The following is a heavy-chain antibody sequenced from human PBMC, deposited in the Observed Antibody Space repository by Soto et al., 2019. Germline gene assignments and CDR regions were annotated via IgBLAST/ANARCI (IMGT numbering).Heavy chain of an antibody. V-gene: IGHV1-18*01. CDR2: ISAYNGNT. D-gene: IGHD5-12*01. J-gene: IGHJ4*02. CDR1: GYTFTSYG. CDR3: ARDLIVATIFGY. Sequence: APVKVSCKASGYTFTSYGISWVRQAPGQGLEWMGWISAYNGNTNYAQKLQGRVTMTTDTSTSTAYMELRSLRSDDTAVYYCARDLIVATIFGYWGQGTLVTVSS.